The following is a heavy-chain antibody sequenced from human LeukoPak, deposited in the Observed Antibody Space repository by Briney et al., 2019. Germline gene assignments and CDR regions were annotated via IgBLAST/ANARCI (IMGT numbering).Heavy chain of an antibody. J-gene: IGHJ5*02. CDR2: IYTSGST. V-gene: IGHV4-61*02. Sequence: PSETLSLTCTVSGGSISSGSYYWSWIRQPAGKGLEWIGRIYTSGSTNYNPSLKSRVTISVDTSKNQFSLKLSSVTAADTAVYYCARGPPSLRFLEWGFDPWGQGTLVTVSS. CDR1: GGSISSGSYY. CDR3: ARGPPSLRFLEWGFDP. D-gene: IGHD3-3*01.